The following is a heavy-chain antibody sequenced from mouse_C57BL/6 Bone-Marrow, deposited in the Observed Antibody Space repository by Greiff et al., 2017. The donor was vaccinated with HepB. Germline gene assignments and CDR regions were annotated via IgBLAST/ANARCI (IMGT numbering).Heavy chain of an antibody. V-gene: IGHV1-81*01. CDR3: ARWRYGYCFDY. D-gene: IGHD2-14*01. CDR2: IYPRSGNT. CDR1: GYTFTSYG. J-gene: IGHJ2*01. Sequence: QVQLKESGAELARPGASVKLSCKASGYTFTSYGISWVKQRPGQGLEWIGEIYPRSGNTYYNEKFKGKATLTADKSSSTAYMELRSLTSEDSAVYFCARWRYGYCFDYWGQGTTLTVSS.